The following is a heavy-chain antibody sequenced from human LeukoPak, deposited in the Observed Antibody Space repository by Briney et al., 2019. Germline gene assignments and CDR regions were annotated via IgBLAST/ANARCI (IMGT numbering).Heavy chain of an antibody. CDR1: GFTFSSYS. D-gene: IGHD3-22*01. J-gene: IGHJ4*02. V-gene: IGHV3-21*01. CDR3: ARAPGWNPGSSGYSDY. Sequence: GGSLRLSCAASGFTFSSYSMNWVRQAPGKGLEWVSCISSRSSYIYYADSVKGRFTISRDNAKNSLYLQMNSLRAEDTAVYYCARAPGWNPGSSGYSDYWGQGTLVTVSS. CDR2: ISSRSSYI.